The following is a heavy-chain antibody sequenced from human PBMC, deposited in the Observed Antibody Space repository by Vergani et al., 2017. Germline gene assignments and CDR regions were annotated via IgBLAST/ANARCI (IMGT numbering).Heavy chain of an antibody. CDR1: GFTFSSYE. D-gene: IGHD3-22*01. Sequence: EVQLVESGGGLVQPGGSLRLSCAASGFTFSSYEMHWVRQAPGKGLEWVSYISSSGSPLYYADSMKGRFTISRDNAQNSLFLQMNSLRAEDKAVYYCASSRADDYDSSDRADLFDYWGQGTLVTVSS. CDR2: ISSSGSPL. V-gene: IGHV3-48*03. CDR3: ASSRADDYDSSDRADLFDY. J-gene: IGHJ4*02.